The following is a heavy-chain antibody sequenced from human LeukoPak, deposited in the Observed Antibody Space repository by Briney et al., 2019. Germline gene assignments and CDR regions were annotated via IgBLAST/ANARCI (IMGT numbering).Heavy chain of an antibody. V-gene: IGHV4/OR15-8*01. CDR3: ARRLQTYYVDY. J-gene: IGHJ4*02. Sequence: SGTLSLACVVSGDSISNTNWWRWGRQPPGKGLEWIGEIYYSRSPNYNPSLKSRVTISADKSKNQFSLKLSSVTAADTAVYYCARRLQTYYVDYWGQGTLVTVSS. D-gene: IGHD3-10*01. CDR1: GDSISNTNW. CDR2: IYYSRSP.